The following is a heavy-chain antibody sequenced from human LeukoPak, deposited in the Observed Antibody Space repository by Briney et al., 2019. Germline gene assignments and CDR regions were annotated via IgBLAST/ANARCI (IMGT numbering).Heavy chain of an antibody. J-gene: IGHJ4*02. CDR1: GFPFSSYS. CDR3: ARGNYFDY. V-gene: IGHV3-21*01. Sequence: GALRLSCAASGFPFSSYSMHWVRQAPGKGLEWVSSISTTTYTYYADSVKGRFTISRDNAKNSLYLQMNSLRAEDTGVYYCARGNYFDYWGQGTLVTVSS. CDR2: ISTTTYT. D-gene: IGHD3-10*01.